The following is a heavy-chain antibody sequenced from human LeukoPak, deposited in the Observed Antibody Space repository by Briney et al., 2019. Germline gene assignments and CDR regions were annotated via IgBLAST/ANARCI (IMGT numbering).Heavy chain of an antibody. J-gene: IGHJ6*02. Sequence: PGGSLRLSCAASGFTFSGSAMHWVRQASGKGLEWVGRIRSKANSYATAYAASVKGRFTISRDDSKNPAYLQMNSLKTEDTAVYYCRLPYYYGSGSSYGMDVWGQGTTVTVSS. V-gene: IGHV3-73*01. D-gene: IGHD3-10*01. CDR1: GFTFSGSA. CDR2: IRSKANSYAT. CDR3: RLPYYYGSGSSYGMDV.